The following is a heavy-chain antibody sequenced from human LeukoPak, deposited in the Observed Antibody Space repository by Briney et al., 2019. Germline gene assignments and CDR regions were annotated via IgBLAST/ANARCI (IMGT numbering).Heavy chain of an antibody. V-gene: IGHV1-69*02. Sequence: GASVKVSCKASGGTFSSYTISWVRQAPGQGLEWMGRIIPILGIANYAQKFQGRVTITTDESTSTAYMELRSLRSEDTAVYYCARTARSGYGRFDYWGQGTLVTVSS. D-gene: IGHD3-3*01. J-gene: IGHJ4*02. CDR3: ARTARSGYGRFDY. CDR1: GGTFSSYT. CDR2: IIPILGIA.